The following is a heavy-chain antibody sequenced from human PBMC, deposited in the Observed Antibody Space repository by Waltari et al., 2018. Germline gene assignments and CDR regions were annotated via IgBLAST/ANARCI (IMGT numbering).Heavy chain of an antibody. CDR1: GGSISSGSYY. Sequence: QVQLQESGPGLVKPSQTLSLTCTVSGGSISSGSYYWSWIRQPAGKGLEWIGYIYTSGSTNYNPSLKSRVTISVDTSKNQFSRKLSSVTAADTAVYYCARAYGDSSSWYWGQGTLVTVSS. D-gene: IGHD6-6*01. CDR2: IYTSGST. V-gene: IGHV4-61*09. CDR3: ARAYGDSSSWY. J-gene: IGHJ4*02.